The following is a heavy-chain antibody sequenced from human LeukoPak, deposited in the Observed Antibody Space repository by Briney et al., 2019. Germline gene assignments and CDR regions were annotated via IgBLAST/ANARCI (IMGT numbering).Heavy chain of an antibody. J-gene: IGHJ4*02. D-gene: IGHD4-17*01. CDR1: GFTFSDYY. Sequence: GSLRLSCAASGFTFSDYYMSWIRQAPGKGLEWIGSMHYSGSTWYNPSLKSRVTLSGDTSKNQVSLKVRSGTAADTAVYYCARQFDYGDYWGTFDYWGQGTLVTVSS. CDR2: MHYSGST. V-gene: IGHV4-39*01. CDR3: ARQFDYGDYWGTFDY.